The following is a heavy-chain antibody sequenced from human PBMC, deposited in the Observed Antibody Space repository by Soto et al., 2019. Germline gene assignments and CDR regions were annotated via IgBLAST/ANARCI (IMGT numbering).Heavy chain of an antibody. J-gene: IGHJ4*02. CDR1: GASISGFY. CDR2: IYATGTT. D-gene: IGHD6-13*01. V-gene: IGHV4-4*07. CDR3: ARARIAAAGSFDY. Sequence: SETLSLTGTVSGASISGFYWSWIRKSAGKGLEWIGRIYATGTTDYNPSLKSRVMMSVDTSKNQFSLKLSSVTAADTAVYYCARARIAAAGSFDYWGQGTLVTVSS.